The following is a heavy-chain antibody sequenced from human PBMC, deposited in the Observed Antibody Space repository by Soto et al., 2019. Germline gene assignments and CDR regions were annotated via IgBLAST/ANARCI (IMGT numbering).Heavy chain of an antibody. D-gene: IGHD2-21*02. V-gene: IGHV1-46*01. CDR3: ARGPSCGGDCYLFDY. J-gene: IGHJ4*02. CDR2: INPGGGRT. CDR1: GYTFTSYY. Sequence: QVQLVQSGAEVTKPGASVKLSCKASGYTFTSYYFHWVRQAPGQGLEWVAMINPGGGRTKNAQMFQGRVTLTRDTSAGTVDMELSSLTSDDTAVYYCARGPSCGGDCYLFDYWGQGSLVTVSS.